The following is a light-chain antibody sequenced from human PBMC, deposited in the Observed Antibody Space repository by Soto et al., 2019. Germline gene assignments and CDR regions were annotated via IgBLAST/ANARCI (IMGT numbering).Light chain of an antibody. CDR3: QQYDSSPLT. J-gene: IGKJ4*01. Sequence: EIVLTQSPGTLSLSPGERATLSCRASQSVSSSYLAWHQQKPGQAPRLLIYGASIRATGIPDRFSGSGSGTDFTLTISRLEPEDFAVYYWQQYDSSPLTFGGGTKVEIK. CDR2: GAS. CDR1: QSVSSSY. V-gene: IGKV3-20*01.